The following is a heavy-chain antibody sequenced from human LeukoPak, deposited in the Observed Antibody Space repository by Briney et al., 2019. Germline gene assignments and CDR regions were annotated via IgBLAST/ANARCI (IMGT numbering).Heavy chain of an antibody. V-gene: IGHV4-34*01. J-gene: IGHJ6*03. CDR2: INHSGGS. Sequence: SETLSLTCGVYGGSVIGYYWTWVRQPPGQGLEWIGEINHSGGSNYNPSLKSRVTISVGPSNNEFSLKLSSITAADTAVYYCARGEVRYELWSGYQGHEKDYYHYMDVWGKGTTVTVSS. D-gene: IGHD3-3*01. CDR3: ARGEVRYELWSGYQGHEKDYYHYMDV. CDR1: GGSVIGYY.